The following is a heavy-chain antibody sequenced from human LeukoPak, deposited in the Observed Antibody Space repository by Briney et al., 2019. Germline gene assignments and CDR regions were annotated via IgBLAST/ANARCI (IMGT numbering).Heavy chain of an antibody. V-gene: IGHV3-21*01. D-gene: IGHD3-10*01. CDR1: GFTFSSYN. CDR2: ISSSSSYI. J-gene: IGHJ3*02. Sequence: GGSLRLSCAASGFTFSSYNMNWVRQAPGKGLEWVSSISSSSSYIYYADSVKGRFTISRDNAKNSLYLQMNSLRAEDTAVYYCANKYGSGPRDAFDIWGQGTTVTVSS. CDR3: ANKYGSGPRDAFDI.